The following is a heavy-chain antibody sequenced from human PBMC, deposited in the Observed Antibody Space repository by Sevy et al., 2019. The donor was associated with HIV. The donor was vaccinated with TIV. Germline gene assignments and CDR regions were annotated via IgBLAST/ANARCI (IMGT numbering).Heavy chain of an antibody. V-gene: IGHV3-21*01. CDR2: ISSSSSYI. CDR1: GFTFSSYS. CDR3: AAGTVVTPYWFDP. Sequence: GGSLRLSCAASGFTFSSYSMNWVRQAPGKGLEWVSSISSSSSYIYYADSVKGRFTISRDKAKNSLYLQMNGLRAEYTAAYYCAAGTVVTPYWFDPWGQGTLVTVSS. J-gene: IGHJ5*02. D-gene: IGHD2-21*02.